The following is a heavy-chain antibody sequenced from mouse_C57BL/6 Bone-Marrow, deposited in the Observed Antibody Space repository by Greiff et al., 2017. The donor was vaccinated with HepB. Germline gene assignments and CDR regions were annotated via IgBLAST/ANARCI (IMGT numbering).Heavy chain of an antibody. J-gene: IGHJ3*01. D-gene: IGHD2-5*01. CDR2: ISSGGMYT. CDR3: ARHPYYSNYGGAWFAY. Sequence: EVMLVESGGDLVKPGGSLKLSCAASGFTFSSYGMSWVRQTPDKRLEWVATISSGGMYTYYPDSVKGRFNISRDNAKNTLYLQMSSLKAEDTAMYYCARHPYYSNYGGAWFAYWGQGTLVTVSA. CDR1: GFTFSSYG. V-gene: IGHV5-6*01.